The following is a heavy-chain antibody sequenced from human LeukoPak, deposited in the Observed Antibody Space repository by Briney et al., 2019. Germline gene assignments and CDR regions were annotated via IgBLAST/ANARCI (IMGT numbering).Heavy chain of an antibody. Sequence: GGSLRLSCAASGFTFSSYAMHWVRQAPGKGLEWVAVISYDGSNKYYADSVKGRFTISRDNSKNTLYLQMNSLRAEDTAVYYCARDSSSWYLPTFNYYYYYYMDVWGKGTTVTVSS. V-gene: IGHV3-30*01. CDR3: ARDSSSWYLPTFNYYYYYYMDV. CDR1: GFTFSSYA. D-gene: IGHD6-13*01. CDR2: ISYDGSNK. J-gene: IGHJ6*03.